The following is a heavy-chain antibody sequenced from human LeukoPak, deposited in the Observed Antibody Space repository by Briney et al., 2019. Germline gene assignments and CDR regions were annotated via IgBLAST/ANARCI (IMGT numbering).Heavy chain of an antibody. CDR1: GFTFSSYA. CDR3: ARTWAHYYYYGMDV. D-gene: IGHD3-16*01. V-gene: IGHV3-30*04. J-gene: IGHJ6*02. CDR2: ISYDGSNK. Sequence: PGGSLRLSCAASGFTFSSYAMHWVRQAPGKGLEKVAVISYDGSNKYYADSVKGRFTISRDNSKNTLYLQMNSLRAEDTAVYYCARTWAHYYYYGMDVWGQGTTVTVSS.